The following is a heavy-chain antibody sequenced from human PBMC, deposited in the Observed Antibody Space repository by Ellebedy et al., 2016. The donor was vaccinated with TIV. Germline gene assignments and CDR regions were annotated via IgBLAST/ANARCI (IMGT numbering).Heavy chain of an antibody. CDR3: ARDPARPFRGEGHYFDY. D-gene: IGHD3-16*01. J-gene: IGHJ4*02. CDR1: GFTFNNYA. Sequence: PGGSLRLSCAASGFTFNNYAIHWVRQAPGKGLECVAVLSYDGNNKYYADSVKGRFTISRDNSKTTLYLQMNSLRAEDTATYYCARDPARPFRGEGHYFDYWGQGTLVTVSS. V-gene: IGHV3-30-3*01. CDR2: LSYDGNNK.